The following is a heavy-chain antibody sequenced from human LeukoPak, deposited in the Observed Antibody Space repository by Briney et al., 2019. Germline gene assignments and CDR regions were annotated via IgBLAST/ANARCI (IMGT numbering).Heavy chain of an antibody. D-gene: IGHD4-17*01. CDR3: ARGDYGDYRNYYYMDV. V-gene: IGHV3-43D*03. Sequence: PGGSLRLSCAASGFTFDDYAMHWVRQAPGKGLEWVSLISWDGGSTYYADSVKGRFTISRDTAKNSLYLQMNSLRAEDTAVYSCARGDYGDYRNYYYMDVWGKGTTVTVSS. CDR2: ISWDGGST. J-gene: IGHJ6*03. CDR1: GFTFDDYA.